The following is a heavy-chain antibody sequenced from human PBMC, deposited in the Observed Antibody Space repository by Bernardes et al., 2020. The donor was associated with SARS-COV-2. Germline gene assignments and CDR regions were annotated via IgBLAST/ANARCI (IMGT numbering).Heavy chain of an antibody. J-gene: IGHJ4*02. D-gene: IGHD1-26*01. Sequence: GGSLGLSCAASGFTLSSYWMSWVRQAPGTGLEWVANIKEDGSEKNYVDSVKGRFTVSRDNAKNSLYLQMNSLRAEDTAVYYCARDWGVTTHQLDYWGQGTLVTGSS. CDR1: GFTLSSYW. V-gene: IGHV3-7*01. CDR3: ARDWGVTTHQLDY. CDR2: IKEDGSEK.